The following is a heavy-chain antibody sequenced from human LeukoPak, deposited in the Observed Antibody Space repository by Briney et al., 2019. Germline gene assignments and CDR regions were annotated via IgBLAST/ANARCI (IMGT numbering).Heavy chain of an antibody. CDR1: GYTFTSYG. CDR2: ISAYNGNT. D-gene: IGHD3-22*01. CDR3: ARSYYDSSGSDSLGY. J-gene: IGHJ4*02. V-gene: IGHV1-18*01. Sequence: GASVKVSCRASGYTFTSYGISWVRQAPGQGLEWMGWISAYNGNTNYAQKLQGRVTMTTDTSTSTAYMELRSLRSDDTAVYYCARSYYDSSGSDSLGYWGQGTLVTVSS.